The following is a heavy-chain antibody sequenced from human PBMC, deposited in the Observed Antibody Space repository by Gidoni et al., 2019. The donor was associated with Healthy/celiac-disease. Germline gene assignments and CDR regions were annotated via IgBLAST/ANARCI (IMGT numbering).Heavy chain of an antibody. CDR3: AKGRDGYNSDAFDI. J-gene: IGHJ3*02. Sequence: EVQLLESGGGLVQPGRSLRLSCAASGFTFDDYAMHWVRQAPGKGLEWVSGISWNSGSIGYADSVKGRFTISRDNAKNSLYLQMNSLRAEDTALYYCAKGRDGYNSDAFDIWGQGTMVTVSS. CDR2: ISWNSGSI. CDR1: GFTFDDYA. V-gene: IGHV3-9*01. D-gene: IGHD5-12*01.